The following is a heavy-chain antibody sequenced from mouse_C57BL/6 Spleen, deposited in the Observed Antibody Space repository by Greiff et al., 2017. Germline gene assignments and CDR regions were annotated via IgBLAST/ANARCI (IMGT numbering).Heavy chain of an antibody. D-gene: IGHD2-3*01. Sequence: QVQLKQSGPELVKPGASVKISCKASGYAFSSSWMNWVKQRPGKGLEWIGRLYPGDGDPNYNGKFKGKATLTADKSSSTAYMQLSSLTSEDSAVYFCAKGGMETTGTWYFDYWGQGTTLTVSS. J-gene: IGHJ2*01. CDR1: GYAFSSSW. CDR3: AKGGMETTGTWYFDY. CDR2: LYPGDGDP. V-gene: IGHV1-82*01.